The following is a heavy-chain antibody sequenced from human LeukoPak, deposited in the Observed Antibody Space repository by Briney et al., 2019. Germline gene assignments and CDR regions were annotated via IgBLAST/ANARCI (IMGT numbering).Heavy chain of an antibody. J-gene: IGHJ4*02. CDR2: ISSSGNST. CDR1: GFTFSDYY. V-gene: IGHV3-11*04. Sequence: EPGGSLRLSCAASGFTFSDYYMSWIRQAPGKGLEWVSYISSSGNSTYYSDSVRGRFTISRDNAKNSLHLQMNSLRAEDTAVYYCARDGGSSWYFDYWGQGTLATVSS. D-gene: IGHD6-13*01. CDR3: ARDGGSSWYFDY.